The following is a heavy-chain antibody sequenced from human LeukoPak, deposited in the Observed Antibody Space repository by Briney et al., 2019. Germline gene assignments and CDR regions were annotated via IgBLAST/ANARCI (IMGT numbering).Heavy chain of an antibody. D-gene: IGHD5-12*01. Sequence: SETLSLTCGVSGDSINTNNWWTWVRQPPGKGLEWIGQIYHTGSTNYNPSLKSRVTISVDKSKNHFSLNLNSVTAADTAVYYCARDRGYSGYFDYWGQGTLVTVSS. CDR3: ARDRGYSGYFDY. CDR2: IYHTGST. V-gene: IGHV4-4*02. J-gene: IGHJ4*02. CDR1: GDSINTNNW.